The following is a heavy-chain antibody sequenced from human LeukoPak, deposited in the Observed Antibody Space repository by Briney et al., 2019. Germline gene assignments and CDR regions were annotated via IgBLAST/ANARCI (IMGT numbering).Heavy chain of an antibody. J-gene: IGHJ4*02. V-gene: IGHV3-48*03. Sequence: GGSLRLSCAASGFTFSSYAMSWVRQAPGKGLEWVSYISSSGSTIYYADSVKGRFTISRDNAKNSLYLQMNSLRAEDTAVYYCARRQATGGFDYWGQGTLVTVSS. CDR2: ISSSGSTI. CDR3: ARRQATGGFDY. CDR1: GFTFSSYA.